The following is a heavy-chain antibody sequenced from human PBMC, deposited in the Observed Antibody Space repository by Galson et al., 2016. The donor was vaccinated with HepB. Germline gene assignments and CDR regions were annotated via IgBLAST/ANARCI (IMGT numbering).Heavy chain of an antibody. CDR1: GFTFDTHA. J-gene: IGHJ4*02. CDR3: AKFQMAVTGNVGYFDY. D-gene: IGHD6-19*01. Sequence: SLRLSCAASGFTFDTHAMNWVRQAPGKGLEWVSAISGSGRKTDYADSVKGRFTIFRDNSKNTLYLQMSNLRVGDTAVYYCAKFQMAVTGNVGYFDYWGQGALVTVSS. CDR2: ISGSGRKT. V-gene: IGHV3-23*01.